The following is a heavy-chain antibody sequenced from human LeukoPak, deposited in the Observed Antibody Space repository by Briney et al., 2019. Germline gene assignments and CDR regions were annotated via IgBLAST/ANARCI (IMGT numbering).Heavy chain of an antibody. CDR2: ISGSGGST. D-gene: IGHD4-17*01. J-gene: IGHJ3*02. CDR3: AKDYGDYVGAFDI. V-gene: IGHV3-23*01. Sequence: GGSLRLSCAASGFTFTHYAMGWVRQAPGKGLEWVSTISGSGGSTYYADSVKGRFTISRDNSKNTLYLQMNSLRAEDTAVYYCAKDYGDYVGAFDIWGQGTMVTVSS. CDR1: GFTFTHYA.